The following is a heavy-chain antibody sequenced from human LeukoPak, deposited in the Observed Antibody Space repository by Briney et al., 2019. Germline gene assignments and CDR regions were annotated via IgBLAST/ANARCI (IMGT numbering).Heavy chain of an antibody. CDR2: INPNSGGT. CDR3: ARRTPTYYYDSSGYYLDY. V-gene: IGHV1-2*02. D-gene: IGHD3-22*01. CDR1: GCTFTGYY. J-gene: IGHJ4*02. Sequence: ASVKVSCKASGCTFTGYYMHWVRQAPGQGLEWMGWINPNSGGTNYAQKFQGRVTMTRDTSISTAYMELSRLRSDDTAVYYCARRTPTYYYDSSGYYLDYWGQGTLVTVSS.